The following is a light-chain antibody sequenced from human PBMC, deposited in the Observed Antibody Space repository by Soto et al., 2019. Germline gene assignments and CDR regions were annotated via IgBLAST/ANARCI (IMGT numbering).Light chain of an antibody. CDR3: QQYGSALS. V-gene: IGKV3-20*01. J-gene: IGKJ4*01. CDR1: QTVSSSY. CDR2: GAS. Sequence: EIVLTQSPGTLSLSPGERATVSCRATQTVSSSYIAWYQQKPGQAPRLLIYGASSRATGSPVRFSGSVSGTDVTLTVNRLEPENFAVYCCQQYGSALSFGGLTRVEIK.